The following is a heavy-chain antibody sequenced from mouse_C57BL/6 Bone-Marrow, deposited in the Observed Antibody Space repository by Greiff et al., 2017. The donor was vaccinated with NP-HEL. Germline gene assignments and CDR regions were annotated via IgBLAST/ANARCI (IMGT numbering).Heavy chain of an antibody. D-gene: IGHD4-1*01. Sequence: EVQLQQSGGGLVKPGGSLKLSCAASGFTFSSYAMSWVRQTPEKRLEWVATISDGGSYTYYPDNVKGRCTISRDNAKNNLYLQMSHLKSEDTAMYYCAKLGRHYAMDYWGQGTSVTVSS. CDR1: GFTFSSYA. J-gene: IGHJ4*01. CDR3: AKLGRHYAMDY. CDR2: ISDGGSYT. V-gene: IGHV5-4*01.